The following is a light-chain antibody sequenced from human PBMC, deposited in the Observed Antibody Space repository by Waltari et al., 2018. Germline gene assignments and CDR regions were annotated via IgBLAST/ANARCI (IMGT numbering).Light chain of an antibody. CDR3: SSYISSSTLEL. V-gene: IGLV2-14*03. J-gene: IGLJ2*01. CDR1: SSDVAGFNY. CDR2: DVS. Sequence: QSALTQPASVSGSPGQSITLSCPGTSSDVAGFNYVSWYQQHPGKAPKLMIYDVSNRPSGVSNRFSGSKSGNTASLTISGLQAEDEADYYCSSYISSSTLELFGGGTSLTVL.